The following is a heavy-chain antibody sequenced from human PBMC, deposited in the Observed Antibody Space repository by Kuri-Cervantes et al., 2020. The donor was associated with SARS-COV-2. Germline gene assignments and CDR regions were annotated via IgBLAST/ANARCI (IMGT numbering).Heavy chain of an antibody. CDR3: AIEIGYCSSTSCYKYFQH. J-gene: IGHJ1*01. V-gene: IGHV3-9*03. CDR1: GFTFDDYA. D-gene: IGHD2-2*02. CDR2: ISWNSGSI. Sequence: LSLTCAASGFTFDDYAMHWVRQAPGKGLEWVSGISWNSGSIGYADSVKGRFTISRDNAKNSLYLQMNSLRAEDMALYYCAIEIGYCSSTSCYKYFQHWGQGTLVTVSS.